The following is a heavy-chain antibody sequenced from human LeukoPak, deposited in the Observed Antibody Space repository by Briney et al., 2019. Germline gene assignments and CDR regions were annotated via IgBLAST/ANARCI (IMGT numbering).Heavy chain of an antibody. CDR2: IKQDGSEK. CDR1: GFTFSSYW. D-gene: IGHD3/OR15-3a*01. V-gene: IGHV3-7*01. CDR3: ARDRFFGPSKLMDV. J-gene: IGHJ6*03. Sequence: GGSLRLSCAASGFTFSSYWMSWVRQAPGKGLEWVANIKQDGSEKYYVDSVKGRFTISRDNAENSLSLQMNSLRAKDTAVYYCARDRFFGPSKLMDVWGKGTTVTISS.